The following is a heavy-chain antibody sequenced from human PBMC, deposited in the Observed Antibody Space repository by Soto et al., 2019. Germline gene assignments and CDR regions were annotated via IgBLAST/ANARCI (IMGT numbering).Heavy chain of an antibody. CDR1: GYTFTNYG. CDR2: VHTFNGHT. CDR3: ARAGQYRTCGYSLNTFDY. V-gene: IGHV1-18*01. D-gene: IGHD6-6*01. Sequence: QVQLVQSGAEVRKPGASVTVSCKASGYTFTNYGFIWVRQAPGQGLELVGWVHTFNGHTNYAQKFQGRVTMTTDTCKGTAYMELSSLRSDDTAVYYCARAGQYRTCGYSLNTFDYWCQGTLVTVSS. J-gene: IGHJ4*02.